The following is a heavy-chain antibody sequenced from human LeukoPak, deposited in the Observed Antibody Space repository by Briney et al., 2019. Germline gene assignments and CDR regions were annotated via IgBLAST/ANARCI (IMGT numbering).Heavy chain of an antibody. CDR2: ISSSSSYI. D-gene: IGHD7-27*01. CDR3: AAANWGLFDY. V-gene: IGHV3-21*01. Sequence: GGSLRLSCAASGFTFSSYSMDWVRQAPGKGLEWVSSISSSSSYIYYADSVKGRFTISRDNAKNSLYLQMTSLTAEDTAVYYCAAANWGLFDYWGQGTLVTVSS. CDR1: GFTFSSYS. J-gene: IGHJ4*02.